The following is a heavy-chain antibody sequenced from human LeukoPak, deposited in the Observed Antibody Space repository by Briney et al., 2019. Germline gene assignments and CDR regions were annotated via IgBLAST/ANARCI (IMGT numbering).Heavy chain of an antibody. CDR2: ISAYNGNT. D-gene: IGHD3-10*01. V-gene: IGHV1-18*01. CDR3: ARDWATMVRGVIPDAFDI. CDR1: GYTFTSYG. J-gene: IGHJ3*02. Sequence: ASVKVSCKASGYTFTSYGISWVRQAPGQGLEWMGWISAYNGNTNYAQKLQGRVTMTTDTSTSTAYMELRSLRSDDTAVYYCARDWATMVRGVIPDAFDIWGQGTMVTVSS.